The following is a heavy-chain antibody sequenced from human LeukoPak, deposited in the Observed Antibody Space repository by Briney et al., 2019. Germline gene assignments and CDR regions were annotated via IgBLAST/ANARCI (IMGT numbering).Heavy chain of an antibody. V-gene: IGHV5-51*01. CDR3: CLCSGGSCYLNYFDY. D-gene: IGHD2-15*01. Sequence: GESLKISCKTSGYTFPSSWIGWVRQMPGKGLEWTGIIYPGDSDTRYSPSFQGRVTISADKSIRTAYLQWSSLKASDTAMYYCCLCSGGSCYLNYFDYWGQGTLVTVSS. CDR1: GYTFPSSW. CDR2: IYPGDSDT. J-gene: IGHJ4*02.